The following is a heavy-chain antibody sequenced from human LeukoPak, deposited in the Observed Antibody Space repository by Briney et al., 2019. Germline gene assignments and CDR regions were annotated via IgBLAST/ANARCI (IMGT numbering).Heavy chain of an antibody. Sequence: GGSLRLSCAASGFTFSSYAMSWVRQAPGKGLEWVSAISGSGGSTYYADSVKGRFTISRDNSKNTLYLQMNGLRAEDTAVYYCALRRIFSSSPGVYYYYYMDVWGKGTTVTVAS. CDR1: GFTFSSYA. D-gene: IGHD6-6*01. CDR3: ALRRIFSSSPGVYYYYYMDV. J-gene: IGHJ6*03. V-gene: IGHV3-23*01. CDR2: ISGSGGST.